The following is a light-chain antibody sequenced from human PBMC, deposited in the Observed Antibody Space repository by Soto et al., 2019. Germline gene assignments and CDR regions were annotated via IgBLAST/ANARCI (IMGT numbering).Light chain of an antibody. Sequence: ETVLTQSPGTLSLSPGERATLSCRASQSVSNNYFAWYQQKPGQAPRLLIYGASIRATGIPDRFSGSGSGTDFPLTISRLEPEDFAVYYCQRYGSSFTFGGGTKVEIK. J-gene: IGKJ4*01. CDR2: GAS. V-gene: IGKV3-20*01. CDR3: QRYGSSFT. CDR1: QSVSNNY.